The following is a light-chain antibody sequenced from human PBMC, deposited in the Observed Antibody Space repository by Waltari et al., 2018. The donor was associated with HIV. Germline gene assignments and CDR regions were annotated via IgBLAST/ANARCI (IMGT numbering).Light chain of an antibody. CDR2: AAS. Sequence: DLQLTQSPSFLSASVGDRATITCRASQGISTYLAWYQQKPGKAPNVLIYAASTLQSGVPSRFSGSGSGTEFTLTISSLQPEDFATYYCQQLNTYPYSFGQGTKLEIK. CDR3: QQLNTYPYS. J-gene: IGKJ2*03. V-gene: IGKV1-9*01. CDR1: QGISTY.